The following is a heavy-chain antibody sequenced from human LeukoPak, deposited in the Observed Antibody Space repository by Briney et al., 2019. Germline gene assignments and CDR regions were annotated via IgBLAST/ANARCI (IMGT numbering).Heavy chain of an antibody. CDR3: ARVDVVLVDAVRYYYYGLDV. J-gene: IGHJ6*02. CDR1: GYNFISYY. CDR2: INPSGGST. Sequence: ASVKVSCKAFGYNFISYYIHWVRQAPGQGLEWMGIINPSGGSTSYAQKFQDRVTMTRDTSTSTVYMELSSLKSEDTAVYYCARVDVVLVDAVRYYYYGLDVWGQGTTVTVSS. V-gene: IGHV1-46*01. D-gene: IGHD5/OR15-5a*01.